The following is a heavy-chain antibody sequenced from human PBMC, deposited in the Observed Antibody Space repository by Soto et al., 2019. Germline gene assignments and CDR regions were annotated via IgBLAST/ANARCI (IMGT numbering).Heavy chain of an antibody. CDR2: IYHSGST. Sequence: PSETLSLTCAVSGGSISSGGYSWSWIRQPPGKGLEWIGYIYHSGSTYYNPSLKSRVTISVDRSKNQFSLKLSSVTAADTAVYYCARVIQERRDFSYYYYGMDVWGQGTTVTVSS. V-gene: IGHV4-30-2*01. J-gene: IGHJ6*02. CDR1: GGSISSGGYS. D-gene: IGHD1-1*01. CDR3: ARVIQERRDFSYYYYGMDV.